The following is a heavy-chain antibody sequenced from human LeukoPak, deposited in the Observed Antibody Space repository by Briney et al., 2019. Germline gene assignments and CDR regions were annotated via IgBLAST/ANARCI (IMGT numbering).Heavy chain of an antibody. CDR2: IYYSGST. Sequence: PSETLSLTCTVSGGSISSSSYYWGWIRQPPGKGLEWIGSIYYSGSTYYNPSLKSRVTISVDTSKNQFSLKLSSVTAADTAVYYCAREHLGSSDLDFDYWGQGTLVTVSS. J-gene: IGHJ4*02. CDR1: GGSISSSSYY. V-gene: IGHV4-39*07. D-gene: IGHD1-26*01. CDR3: AREHLGSSDLDFDY.